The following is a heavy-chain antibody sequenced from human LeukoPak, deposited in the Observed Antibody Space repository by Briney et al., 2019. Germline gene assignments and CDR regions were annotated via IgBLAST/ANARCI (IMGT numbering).Heavy chain of an antibody. CDR1: GFTVSSNY. Sequence: GGSLRLSCAASGFTVSSNYMSWVRQAPGKGLEWVSVIYSGGSTYYADSVKGRFTISRDNSKNTLYLQMNSLRAEDAAVYYCARVRASTTIFGVVRGNWFDPWGQGTLVTVSS. CDR3: ARVRASTTIFGVVRGNWFDP. V-gene: IGHV3-66*02. CDR2: IYSGGST. D-gene: IGHD3-3*01. J-gene: IGHJ5*02.